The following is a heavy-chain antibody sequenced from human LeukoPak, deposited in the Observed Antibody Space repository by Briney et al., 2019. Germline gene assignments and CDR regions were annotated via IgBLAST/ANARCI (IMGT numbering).Heavy chain of an antibody. V-gene: IGHV3-23*01. D-gene: IGHD6-13*01. Sequence: PGGSLRLSCAASGFTFSSYAMSWVRQAPGKGLEWVSAISGSGGSTYYADSVKGRFTISRDNSKNTLYLQMNSLRAEDTAVYYCAKDQAPTYSSPPAGAFDIWGQGTVVTVSS. CDR3: AKDQAPTYSSPPAGAFDI. J-gene: IGHJ3*02. CDR2: ISGSGGST. CDR1: GFTFSSYA.